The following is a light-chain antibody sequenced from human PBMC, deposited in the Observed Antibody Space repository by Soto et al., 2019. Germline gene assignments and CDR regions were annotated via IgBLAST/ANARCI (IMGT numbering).Light chain of an antibody. CDR1: QSVSSSY. Sequence: EIVWTHSPGTLSLSPWERATLSFRSSQSVSSSYLAWYQQKPGQAPRLLIYGASSRATGIPDRFSGSGSGTDFTLTISRLEPEDFAVYYCQQYGSSPRTFGQGTKVDI. J-gene: IGKJ1*01. CDR2: GAS. CDR3: QQYGSSPRT. V-gene: IGKV3-20*01.